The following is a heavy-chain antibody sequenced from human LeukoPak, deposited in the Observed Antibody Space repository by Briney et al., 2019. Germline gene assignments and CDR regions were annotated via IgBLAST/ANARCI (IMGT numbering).Heavy chain of an antibody. J-gene: IGHJ5*02. CDR2: IYYSGST. CDR3: ARERYYDSSGYYNWFDP. Sequence: SETLSLTCTVSGGSISSGGYYWSWIRQHPGKGLEWIGYIYYSGSTYYNPSLKSRVTISVDTSKNQFSLKLSSVTAADTAVYYYARERYYDSSGYYNWFDPWGQGTLVTVSS. CDR1: GGSISSGGYY. D-gene: IGHD3-22*01. V-gene: IGHV4-31*03.